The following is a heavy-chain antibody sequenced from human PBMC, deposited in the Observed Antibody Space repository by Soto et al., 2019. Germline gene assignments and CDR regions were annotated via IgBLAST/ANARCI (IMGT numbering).Heavy chain of an antibody. CDR1: GYTFTSYD. CDR2: MNPNSGNT. CDR3: ARVCKAYYYDSSGYPDAFDI. D-gene: IGHD3-22*01. J-gene: IGHJ3*02. Sequence: ASVKVSCKASGYTFTSYDINWVRQATGQGLEWMGWMNPNSGNTGYAQKFQGRVTMTRNTSISTAYMELSSLRSEDTAVYYCARVCKAYYYDSSGYPDAFDIWGQGTMVTVSS. V-gene: IGHV1-8*01.